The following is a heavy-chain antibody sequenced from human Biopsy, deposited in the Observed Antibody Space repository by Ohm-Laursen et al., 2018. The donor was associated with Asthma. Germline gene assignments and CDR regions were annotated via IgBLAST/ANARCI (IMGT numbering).Heavy chain of an antibody. CDR1: GYTFNSAG. CDR3: ARAVDYSHYYGIDV. Sequence: SVKVSCKTSGYTFNSAGITWVRQAPGQGLEWMGWISVYIGNTKVAQKLQDRATMITDTSTSTAYMELRSLRSDDTAVYFCARAVDYSHYYGIDVWGQGTTVTVS. CDR2: ISVYIGNT. D-gene: IGHD3-10*01. V-gene: IGHV1-18*01. J-gene: IGHJ6*02.